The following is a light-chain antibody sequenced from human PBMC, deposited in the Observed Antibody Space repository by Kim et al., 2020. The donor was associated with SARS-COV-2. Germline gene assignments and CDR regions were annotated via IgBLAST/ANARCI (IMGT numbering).Light chain of an antibody. CDR1: QSVSSSY. Sequence: EIVLTQSPGTLSLSPGERATLSCRVSQSVSSSYLAWNQQKPGQAPRLLIYGASSRATGISDRFSGSGSGTDFTLTISRLEPEDCAVYYCQQYSSSPIRFGRGKRLEI. CDR3: QQYSSSPIR. CDR2: GAS. J-gene: IGKJ5*01. V-gene: IGKV3-20*01.